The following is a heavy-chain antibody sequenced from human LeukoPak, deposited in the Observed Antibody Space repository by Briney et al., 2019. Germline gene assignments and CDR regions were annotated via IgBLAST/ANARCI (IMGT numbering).Heavy chain of an antibody. CDR2: INPSGGST. V-gene: IGHV1-46*01. J-gene: IGHJ6*02. D-gene: IGHD2-8*01. Sequence: ASVKVSCTASGYNFISYYMHWVRQAPGQGLEWMGIINPSGGSTSYAQKFQDRVTMTRDTSTSTVYMELSSLKSEDTAVYYCAREDVVLVDAVRYYYYGMDVWGQGTTVTVSS. CDR3: AREDVVLVDAVRYYYYGMDV. CDR1: GYNFISYY.